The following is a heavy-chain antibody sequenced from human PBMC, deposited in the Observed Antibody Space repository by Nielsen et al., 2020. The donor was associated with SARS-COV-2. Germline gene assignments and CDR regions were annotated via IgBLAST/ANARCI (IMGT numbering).Heavy chain of an antibody. D-gene: IGHD4-11*01. Sequence: LETLSLTCAVYGGSFSGYYWSWIRQPPGKGLEWIGEINHSGSTNYNPSLKSRVTISVDTSKNQFSLKLSSVTAADTAVYYCARGAHSNYYFDYWGQGTLVTVSS. CDR2: INHSGST. J-gene: IGHJ4*02. CDR3: ARGAHSNYYFDY. V-gene: IGHV4-34*01. CDR1: GGSFSGYY.